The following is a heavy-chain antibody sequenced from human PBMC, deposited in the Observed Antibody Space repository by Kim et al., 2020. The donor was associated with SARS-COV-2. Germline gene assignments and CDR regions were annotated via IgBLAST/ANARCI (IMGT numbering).Heavy chain of an antibody. D-gene: IGHD2-2*01. J-gene: IGHJ6*02. Sequence: GGSLRLSCAASGFTFSSYAMSWVRQAPGKGLEWVSAISGSGGSTYYADSVKGRFTISRDNSKNTLYLQMNSLRAEDTAVYYCAKVLRYQLLSHLYYYYGMDVWGQGTTVTVSS. V-gene: IGHV3-23*01. CDR2: ISGSGGST. CDR1: GFTFSSYA. CDR3: AKVLRYQLLSHLYYYYGMDV.